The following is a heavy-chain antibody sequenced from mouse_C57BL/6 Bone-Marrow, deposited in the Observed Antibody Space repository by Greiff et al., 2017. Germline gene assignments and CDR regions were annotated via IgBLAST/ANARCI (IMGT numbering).Heavy chain of an antibody. CDR2: IDPANGNT. V-gene: IGHV14-3*01. J-gene: IGHJ4*01. CDR3: DSNRGYYGSYYYAMDY. Sequence: VQLQQSVAELVRPGASVKLSCTASGFNIKNTYMHWVKQRPEQSLEWIGRIDPANGNTKYAPKFQGKATITADTSSNTAYLQLSSLTSEDTAIYYCDSNRGYYGSYYYAMDYWGQGTSVTVSS. D-gene: IGHD1-1*01. CDR1: GFNIKNTY.